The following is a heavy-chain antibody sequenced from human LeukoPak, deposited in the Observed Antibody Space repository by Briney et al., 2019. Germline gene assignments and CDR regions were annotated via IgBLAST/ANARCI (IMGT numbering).Heavy chain of an antibody. Sequence: GGSLRLSCAASGFTFSSYWMSWVRQAPGKGLEWVSAISGSGGSTYYADSVKGRFTISRDNSKNTLYLQMNSLRAEDTAVYYCARDHGSWYYFDCWGQGTLLTVSS. CDR3: ARDHGSWYYFDC. CDR2: ISGSGGST. J-gene: IGHJ4*02. V-gene: IGHV3-23*01. CDR1: GFTFSSYW. D-gene: IGHD6-13*01.